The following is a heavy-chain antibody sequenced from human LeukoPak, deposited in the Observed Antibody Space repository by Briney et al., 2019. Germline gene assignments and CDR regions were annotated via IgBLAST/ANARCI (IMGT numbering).Heavy chain of an antibody. J-gene: IGHJ4*02. Sequence: ASVTLSCTASGYTFSSYGISWRRQAPGQGLEWMGWITVYNGNTDYAQKFQGRVTMTTDTSTSTTYMELRSMRSDDTAVYYCARDQYDSVWGSHPPYFDSWGQGTLVTVSS. CDR3: ARDQYDSVWGSHPPYFDS. D-gene: IGHD3-16*02. CDR2: ITVYNGNT. CDR1: GYTFSSYG. V-gene: IGHV1-18*01.